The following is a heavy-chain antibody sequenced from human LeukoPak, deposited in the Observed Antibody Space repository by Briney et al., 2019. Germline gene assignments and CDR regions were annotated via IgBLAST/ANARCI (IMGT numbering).Heavy chain of an antibody. V-gene: IGHV1-24*01. CDR2: FDPEDGET. D-gene: IGHD3-10*01. CDR3: ATEGAWFGELLYNDY. CDR1: GYTLTELS. Sequence: GASVKVSCKVSGYTLTELSMHWVRQAPGKGLEWMGGFDPEDGETIYAQKFQGRVTMTEDTSTDTAYMGLSSLRSEDTAVYYCATEGAWFGELLYNDYWGQGTLVTVSS. J-gene: IGHJ4*02.